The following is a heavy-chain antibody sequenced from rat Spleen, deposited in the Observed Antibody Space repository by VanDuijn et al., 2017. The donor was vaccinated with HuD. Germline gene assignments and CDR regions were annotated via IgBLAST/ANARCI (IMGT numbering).Heavy chain of an antibody. V-gene: IGHV5-29*01. Sequence: EVQLVESDGGLVQPGRSLKLSCAASGFTFSDFFMAWVRQAPAKGLEWVATISSDGSNTYYRDSVKGRFTISRDDSQSMVYLQMDNLKTEDTALYYCTVLTIAAYWGQGVMVTVSS. D-gene: IGHD1-2*01. CDR3: TVLTIAAY. CDR1: GFTFSDFF. J-gene: IGHJ2*01. CDR2: ISSDGSNT.